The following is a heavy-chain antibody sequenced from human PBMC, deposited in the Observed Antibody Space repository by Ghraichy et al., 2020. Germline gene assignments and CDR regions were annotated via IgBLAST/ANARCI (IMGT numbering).Heavy chain of an antibody. CDR2: INHSGST. J-gene: IGHJ6*02. V-gene: IGHV4-34*01. CDR1: GGSFSGYY. D-gene: IGHD6-19*01. CDR3: ARGRVGAVKYGMDV. Sequence: GSLRLSCAVYGGSFSGYYWSWIRQPPGKGLEWIGEINHSGSTNHNPSLKSRVTISLDTSKNQFSLKLSSVTAADTAVYHCARGRVGAVKYGMDVWGQGTTVTVSS.